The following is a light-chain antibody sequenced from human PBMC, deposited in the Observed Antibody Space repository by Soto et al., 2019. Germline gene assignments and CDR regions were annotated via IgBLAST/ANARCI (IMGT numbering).Light chain of an antibody. V-gene: IGKV1-5*01. CDR1: QSISTW. CDR2: EAT. CDR3: QQYSTYWT. J-gene: IGKJ1*01. Sequence: DIQMTQSPSTLSASVGERVTITCRASQSISTWLAWYQQKPGKAPKLLIFEATTLATGVPSRFSCSGSGTDFTLTITSLQPDDLAAYDCQQYSTYWTFGQGTKVEVK.